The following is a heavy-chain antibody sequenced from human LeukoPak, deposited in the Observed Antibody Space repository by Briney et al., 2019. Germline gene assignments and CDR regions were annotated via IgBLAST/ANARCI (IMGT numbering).Heavy chain of an antibody. CDR2: IREDGNDI. CDR3: TRRRGGGSNRDC. D-gene: IGHD1-26*01. J-gene: IGHJ4*02. CDR1: GFTLSGYW. V-gene: IGHV3-7*05. Sequence: GGSLRLSCAASGFTLSGYWMSWVRQAPGKGLEWVAYIREDGNDIIYVDSVKGRFTISRDNAKNSVFLQMNSLRAEDTALYYCTRRRGGGSNRDCWGQGTLVTVPS.